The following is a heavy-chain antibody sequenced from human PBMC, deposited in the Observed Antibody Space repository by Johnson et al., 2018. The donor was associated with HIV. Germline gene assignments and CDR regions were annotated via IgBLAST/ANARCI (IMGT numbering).Heavy chain of an antibody. V-gene: IGHV3-66*01. D-gene: IGHD5-24*01. CDR3: ARACRDGYTCDVFDI. Sequence: VQLVESGGGLVRPGGSLRLSCVASGFAVSGYYMSWVRQAPWKGLEWVSVLFSGDTTYYADSVNGRFTISRDNSKNTLYLQMNSLRAEDTAVYYFARACRDGYTCDVFDIWGQGTLVTVSS. CDR1: GFAVSGYY. CDR2: LFSGDTT. J-gene: IGHJ3*02.